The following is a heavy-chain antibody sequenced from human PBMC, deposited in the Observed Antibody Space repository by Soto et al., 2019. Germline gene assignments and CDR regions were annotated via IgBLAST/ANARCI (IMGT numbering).Heavy chain of an antibody. D-gene: IGHD1-1*01. J-gene: IGHJ6*02. Sequence: ASVKVSCKASGYTFTSYGISWVRQAPGQGLEWMGWISAYNGNTNYAQKLQGRVTMTTDTSTSTAYMELRSLRSDDTAVYYCAGGGLYSLIYHNCRDMDVWGQGTTVT. CDR3: AGGGLYSLIYHNCRDMDV. CDR2: ISAYNGNT. V-gene: IGHV1-18*04. CDR1: GYTFTSYG.